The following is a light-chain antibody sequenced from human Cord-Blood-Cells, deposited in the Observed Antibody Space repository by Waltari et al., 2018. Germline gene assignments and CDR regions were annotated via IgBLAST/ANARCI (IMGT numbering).Light chain of an antibody. V-gene: IGLV2-11*01. CDR2: DVS. Sequence: QSALTQPRSVSGSPGQSVTISCTGTSSDVGGYNFVSWYHQHPGKAPKLMIYDVSKWPSGVPDRFPGSKSGNTASLTISGLQAEDEADYYCCSYAGSYTWVFGGGTKLTVL. J-gene: IGLJ3*02. CDR3: CSYAGSYTWV. CDR1: SSDVGGYNF.